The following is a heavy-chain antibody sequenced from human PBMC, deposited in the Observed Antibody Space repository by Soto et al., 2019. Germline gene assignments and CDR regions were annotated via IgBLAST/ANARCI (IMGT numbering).Heavy chain of an antibody. V-gene: IGHV3-74*01. CDR3: ARSGGDYNYYYDMDV. D-gene: IGHD2-21*02. CDR1: GFTYNTYW. J-gene: IGHJ6*02. CDR2: IYSDVSTA. Sequence: QAGGSLRLSCAASGFTYNTYWMNWVRQVPGKGLMWVSRIYSDVSTARYADSVKGRFTISRDNAKNTVYLQMNSLRAEDTAVYYCARSGGDYNYYYDMDVWGRGTTVTVSS.